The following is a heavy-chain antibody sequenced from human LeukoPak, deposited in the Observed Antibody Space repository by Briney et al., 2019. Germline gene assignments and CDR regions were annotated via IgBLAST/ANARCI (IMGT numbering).Heavy chain of an antibody. Sequence: PGGTLRLSCAASGFTFSSYGMPWVRQAPGKGLEWVAVIWYDGSNKYYADSVKGRFTISRDNSKNTLYLQMNSLRAEDTAVYYCAKSGTFLEWLLADYFDYWGQGIVVTVSS. J-gene: IGHJ4*02. V-gene: IGHV3-33*06. CDR2: IWYDGSNK. D-gene: IGHD3-3*01. CDR1: GFTFSSYG. CDR3: AKSGTFLEWLLADYFDY.